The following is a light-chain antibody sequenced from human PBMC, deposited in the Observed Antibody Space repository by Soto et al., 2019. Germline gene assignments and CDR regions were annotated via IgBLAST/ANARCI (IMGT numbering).Light chain of an antibody. CDR1: QTVSSY. CDR2: DAS. J-gene: IGKJ5*01. CDR3: QHRMNWPLT. Sequence: EIVLTQSPATLSLSPGERATLSFRASQTVSSYLLWYQQKPGQAPRLLIYDASNRASGTPARFSGSGSETDFNLTISSLEPEDFAVYYCQHRMNWPLTLGQGTRLEIK. V-gene: IGKV3-11*01.